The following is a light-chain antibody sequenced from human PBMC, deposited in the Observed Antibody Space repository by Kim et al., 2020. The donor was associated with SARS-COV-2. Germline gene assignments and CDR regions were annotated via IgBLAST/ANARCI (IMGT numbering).Light chain of an antibody. CDR1: SSDIGGYDS. V-gene: IGLV2-11*01. Sequence: GQAITMSCSETSSDIGGYDSVSWYQNHAGKAPKLMIYDVNKRPSGVPDRFSGSKSGNTASLTISGLQAEDEADYYCCSHAGSYTWVFGGGTQLTVL. CDR2: DVN. J-gene: IGLJ3*02. CDR3: CSHAGSYTWV.